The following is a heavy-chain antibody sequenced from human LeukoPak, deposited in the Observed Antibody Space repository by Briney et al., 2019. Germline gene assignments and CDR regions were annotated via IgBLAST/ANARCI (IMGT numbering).Heavy chain of an antibody. CDR2: ISGSGGGA. D-gene: IGHD2/OR15-2a*01. J-gene: IGHJ4*02. Sequence: GGSLRLSCAASGFTFSDYGMSWVRQAPGKGLEWLSGISGSGGGAYCADSVKGRFTISRDNSQNTLYLQMNSLRAEDTAVYYCAKGRISPDYWGQGTLVTVSS. V-gene: IGHV3-23*01. CDR3: AKGRISPDY. CDR1: GFTFSDYG.